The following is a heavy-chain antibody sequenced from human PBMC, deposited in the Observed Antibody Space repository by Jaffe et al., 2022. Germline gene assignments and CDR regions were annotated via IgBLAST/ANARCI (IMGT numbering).Heavy chain of an antibody. D-gene: IGHD2-15*01. CDR2: INPNSGGT. J-gene: IGHJ3*02. CDR1: GYTFTGYY. V-gene: IGHV1-2*06. CDR3: ARVRDIVVVVAATAAFDI. Sequence: QVQLVQSGAEVKKPGASVKVSCKASGYTFTGYYMHWVRQAPGQGLEWMGRINPNSGGTNYAQKFQGRVTMTRDTSISTAYMELSRLRSDDTAVYYCARVRDIVVVVAATAAFDIWGQGTMVTVSS.